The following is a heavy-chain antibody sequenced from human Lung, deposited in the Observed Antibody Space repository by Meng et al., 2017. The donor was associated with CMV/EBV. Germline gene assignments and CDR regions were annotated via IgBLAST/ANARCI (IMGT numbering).Heavy chain of an antibody. V-gene: IGHV1-2*02. CDR2: INPNSGGT. Sequence: ASVXVSCKASGYTFTGYYMHWVRQAPGQGLEWMGWINPNSGGTNYAQKFQGRVTMTRDTSISTAYLELSRLSSEDTTVYYCARAPVGGWFDPWGQGTLVTVSS. CDR1: GYTFTGYY. CDR3: ARAPVGGWFDP. J-gene: IGHJ5*02.